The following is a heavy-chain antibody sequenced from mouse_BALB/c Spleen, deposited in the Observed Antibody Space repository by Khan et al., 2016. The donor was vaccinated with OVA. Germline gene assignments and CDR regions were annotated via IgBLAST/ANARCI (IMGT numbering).Heavy chain of an antibody. CDR2: ISNGGSYT. Sequence: EVQLQESGGDLVKPGGSLNLSCEASGFTFSSYGMSWLRQTPDKRLDWVATISNGGSYTYYPDSVKGRLTISRDNAKNTLYLQMSSLKSEDTAMYYCARHRFTTTTAWFAYWGQGTLVTVSA. D-gene: IGHD1-2*01. V-gene: IGHV5-6*01. J-gene: IGHJ3*01. CDR3: ARHRFTTTTAWFAY. CDR1: GFTFSSYG.